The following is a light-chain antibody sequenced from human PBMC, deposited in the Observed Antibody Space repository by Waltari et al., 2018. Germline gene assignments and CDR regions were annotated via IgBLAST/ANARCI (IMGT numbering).Light chain of an antibody. J-gene: IGLJ3*02. CDR3: CSYAGSYTWV. CDR2: DVT. V-gene: IGLV2-11*01. Sequence: SALTQPRSVSGSPGQSVTISCTGTTNDLGSYNYFSWYQQHTGKAPKLIILDVTKRPSGLPDRLSGSKAGNTASLTSAGLRAEDAAEYYCCSYAGSYTWVFGGGTKLTVV. CDR1: TNDLGSYNY.